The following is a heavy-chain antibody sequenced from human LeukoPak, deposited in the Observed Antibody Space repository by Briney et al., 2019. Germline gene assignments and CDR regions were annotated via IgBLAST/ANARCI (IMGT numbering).Heavy chain of an antibody. Sequence: GGSLRLSCAASGFTFSSFAMHWVRQGPGKGLEWVAVISYDGTNKYYADSVKGRFTISRDNSKNTLYLQMNSLGVGDTAVYFCAKADCTSNTCYYYYGMAVWGQGTTVTVSS. CDR3: AKADCTSNTCYYYYGMAV. CDR2: ISYDGTNK. J-gene: IGHJ6*02. V-gene: IGHV3-30*18. CDR1: GFTFSSFA. D-gene: IGHD2-2*01.